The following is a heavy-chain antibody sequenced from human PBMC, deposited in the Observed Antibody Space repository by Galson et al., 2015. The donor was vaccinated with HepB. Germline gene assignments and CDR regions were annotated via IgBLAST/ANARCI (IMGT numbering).Heavy chain of an antibody. CDR1: GGSFSGYY. D-gene: IGHD3-3*01. V-gene: IGHV4-34*01. CDR3: ARGATLRFLEWDYNWFDP. CDR2: INHSGST. J-gene: IGHJ5*02. Sequence: ETLSLTCAVYGGSFSGYYWSWIRPPPGKGLEWIGEINHSGSTNYNPSLKSRVTISVDTSKNQFSLKLSSVTAADTAVYYCARGATLRFLEWDYNWFDPWGQGTLVTVSS.